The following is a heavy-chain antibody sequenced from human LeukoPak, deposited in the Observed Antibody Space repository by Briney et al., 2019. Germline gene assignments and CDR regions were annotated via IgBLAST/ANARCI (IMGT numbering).Heavy chain of an antibody. Sequence: ATVTISFKASVYPFTDHYIHWVHQAPGKGLEWMGQIDPEDGETIYAEKFQGRVTISADTSTDTGYMELSGLRPEDTAMFYCAILRSGWYFDNWGQGTLVTVSS. V-gene: IGHV1-69-2*01. D-gene: IGHD6-19*01. CDR3: AILRSGWYFDN. J-gene: IGHJ4*02. CDR1: VYPFTDHY. CDR2: IDPEDGET.